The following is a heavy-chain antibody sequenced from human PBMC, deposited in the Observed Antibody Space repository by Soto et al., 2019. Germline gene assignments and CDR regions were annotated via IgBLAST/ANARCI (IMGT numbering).Heavy chain of an antibody. CDR3: ARGVVSTGYFDY. V-gene: IGHV3-72*01. CDR2: SRDKVHSHTI. D-gene: IGHD5-12*01. Sequence: EVQLAESGGGLVQPGGSLRLSCAASGFTFSDHYMDWVRQAPGKGLEWVGRSRDKVHSHTIEYAASVKGRFTISRGDSENSLYLQMNSLKTEDTAVYYCARGVVSTGYFDYWGQGTLVTVSS. J-gene: IGHJ4*02. CDR1: GFTFSDHY.